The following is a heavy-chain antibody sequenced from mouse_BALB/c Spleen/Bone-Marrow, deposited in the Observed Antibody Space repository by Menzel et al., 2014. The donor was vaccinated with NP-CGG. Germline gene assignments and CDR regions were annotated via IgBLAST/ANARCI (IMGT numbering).Heavy chain of an antibody. Sequence: QVQLKQSGPELVMPGASVKMSCKASGYAFTDRWIHWVKQRPGQGLEWIGAIDTSDSYTNYNQKFKGKATLTVDESSSTAYIHLSSLTSEDSAVYYCARGGDDFSLDYWGQRTSVTVSS. CDR3: ARGGDDFSLDY. CDR1: GYAFTDRW. CDR2: IDTSDSYT. D-gene: IGHD2-4*01. J-gene: IGHJ4*01. V-gene: IGHV1-69*01.